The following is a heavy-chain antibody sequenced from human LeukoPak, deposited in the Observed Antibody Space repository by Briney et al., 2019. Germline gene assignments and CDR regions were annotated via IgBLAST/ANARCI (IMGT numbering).Heavy chain of an antibody. J-gene: IGHJ6*02. CDR3: TKDRGSGSYVYYNMDV. CDR2: ISWNSGNI. CDR1: GFPFNDHA. D-gene: IGHD3-10*01. V-gene: IGHV3-9*01. Sequence: GRSLRLSCAASGFPFNDHAMHWVRQAPGKGLEWVSGISWNSGNIDYADSVKGRFTISRDNAKNSLYLQMNSLRAEDTALYYCTKDRGSGSYVYYNMDVWGQGTTVTVS.